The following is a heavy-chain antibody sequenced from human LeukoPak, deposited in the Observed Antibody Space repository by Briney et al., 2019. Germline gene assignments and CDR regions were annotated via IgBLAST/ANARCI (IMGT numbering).Heavy chain of an antibody. V-gene: IGHV3-23*01. CDR2: ISGSGGST. CDR3: AKDRVILAAASYYFDY. CDR1: GFTVSSYW. J-gene: IGHJ4*02. Sequence: GGSLRLSCAASGFTVSSYWMSWVRQAPGKGLEWVSAISGSGGSTYYADSVKGRFTISRDNSKNTLYLQMNSLRAEDTAVYYCAKDRVILAAASYYFDYWGQGTLVTVSS. D-gene: IGHD6-13*01.